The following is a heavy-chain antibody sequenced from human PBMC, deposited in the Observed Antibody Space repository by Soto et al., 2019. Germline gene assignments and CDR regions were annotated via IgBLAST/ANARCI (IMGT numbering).Heavy chain of an antibody. CDR1: GFTFSSYS. CDR3: ARDGALAVAGLYNWFDP. V-gene: IGHV3-48*02. D-gene: IGHD6-19*01. J-gene: IGHJ5*02. Sequence: GALRLSCAASGFTFSSYSMNWVRQAPGKGLEWVSYISSSSSTIYYADSVKGRFTISRDNAKSSPYLQMNSLRDEDTAVYYCARDGALAVAGLYNWFDPWGQGTLVTVSS. CDR2: ISSSSSTI.